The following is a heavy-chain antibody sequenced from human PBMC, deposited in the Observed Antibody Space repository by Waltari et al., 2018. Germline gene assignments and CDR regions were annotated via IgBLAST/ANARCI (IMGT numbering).Heavy chain of an antibody. CDR3: ARDRDCNLDY. J-gene: IGHJ4*01. CDR1: GYTFTSYG. D-gene: IGHD2-21*02. Sequence: QVVQSGAEVKRPGASVILSCKPFGYTFTSYGISWVRQAPGQGLEWMGWISTKKGNTKYEQKCQGRVTMTTDTSTSTAYMELRGLRSDDTAVYYCARDRDCNLDYWGRNPGHRLL. V-gene: IGHV1-18*01. CDR2: ISTKKGNT.